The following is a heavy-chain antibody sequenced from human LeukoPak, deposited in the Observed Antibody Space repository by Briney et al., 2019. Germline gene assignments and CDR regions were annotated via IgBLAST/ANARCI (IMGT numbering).Heavy chain of an antibody. CDR2: IYHSGST. CDR3: ARDVSSASFTYYNYYMDV. V-gene: IGHV4-4*02. D-gene: IGHD3-16*01. CDR1: GGSISSSNW. Sequence: PSETLSLTCAVSGGSISSSNWWSWVRQPPGKGLEWIGEIYHSGSTDYNPSLKSRVTISVDKSKNQFSLKLSSVTAADTAVYYCARDVSSASFTYYNYYMDVWGKGTTVTVSS. J-gene: IGHJ6*03.